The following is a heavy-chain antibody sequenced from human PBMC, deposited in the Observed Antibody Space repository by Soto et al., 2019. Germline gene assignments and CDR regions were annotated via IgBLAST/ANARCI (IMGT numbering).Heavy chain of an antibody. J-gene: IGHJ6*03. D-gene: IGHD6-6*01. CDR2: INTNTGNP. Sequence: ASVKVSCKASGYTFTSYAMNWVRQAPGQGLEWMGWINTNTGNPTYAQGFTGRFVFSLDTSVSTAYLQISSLKAEDTAVYYCARGLYSSSSYYYYMDVWGKGTTVTVSS. CDR1: GYTFTSYA. V-gene: IGHV7-4-1*02. CDR3: ARGLYSSSSYYYYMDV.